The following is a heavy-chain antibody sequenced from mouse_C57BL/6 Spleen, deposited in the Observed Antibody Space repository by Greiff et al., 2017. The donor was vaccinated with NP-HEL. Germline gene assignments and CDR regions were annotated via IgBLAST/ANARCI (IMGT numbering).Heavy chain of an antibody. D-gene: IGHD2-3*01. V-gene: IGHV3-6*01. CDR1: GYSITSGYY. J-gene: IGHJ3*01. CDR2: ISYDGSN. Sequence: DVQLQESGPGLVKPSQSLSLTCSVTGYSITSGYYWNWIRQFPGTKLEWMGYISYDGSNNSNPSLKNRISITRDTSKNQFFLKLKSVTTEDTATYYCARAGWLLDEGFAYWGQGTLVTVSA. CDR3: ARAGWLLDEGFAY.